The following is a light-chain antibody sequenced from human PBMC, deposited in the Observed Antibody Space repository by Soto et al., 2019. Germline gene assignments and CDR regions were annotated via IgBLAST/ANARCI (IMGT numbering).Light chain of an antibody. V-gene: IGLV1-51*01. CDR1: SSTIRRNS. J-gene: IGLJ1*01. Sequence: QSVLTHPPSVSAARGHKVTISCSGSSSTIRRNSVSWYQQLQVTVHQLLINDDNKRPSGIPDRFSGSKSGTSATLGITGYQTGDEVDYYCGSWDSSLSAYVFRAGTKVPVL. CDR3: GSWDSSLSAYV. CDR2: DDN.